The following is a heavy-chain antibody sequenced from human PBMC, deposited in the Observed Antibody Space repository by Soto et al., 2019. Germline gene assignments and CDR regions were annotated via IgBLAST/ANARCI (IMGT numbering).Heavy chain of an antibody. CDR3: ARSRSRVRFLDS. CDR1: GGSFSGYY. Sequence: SETLSLTCAVYGGSFSGYYWSWIRQPPGKGLEWIGEINHSGSTNYNPSLKSRVTISVDTSKNQFSLKLSSVTAADTAVYYCARSRSRVRFLDSWGQGTPVTVYS. CDR2: INHSGST. V-gene: IGHV4-34*01. J-gene: IGHJ4*02. D-gene: IGHD3-3*01.